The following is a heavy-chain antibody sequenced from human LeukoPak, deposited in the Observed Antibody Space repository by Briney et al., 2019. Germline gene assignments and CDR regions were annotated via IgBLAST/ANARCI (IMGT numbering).Heavy chain of an antibody. D-gene: IGHD3-22*01. V-gene: IGHV3-23*01. Sequence: GGSLRLSCTASGYTFSSYAMTWVRQAPGKGLKWVSAISGSGVNSYYADSVKGRFAASRDNSKNTLYLQMNSLRTEDTAVYYCARGRSGYGPFDAFDIWGQGTWVTVSS. CDR3: ARGRSGYGPFDAFDI. J-gene: IGHJ3*02. CDR2: ISGSGVNS. CDR1: GYTFSSYA.